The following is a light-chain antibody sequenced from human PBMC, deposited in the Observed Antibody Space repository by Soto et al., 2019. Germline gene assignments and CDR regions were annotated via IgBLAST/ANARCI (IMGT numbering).Light chain of an antibody. CDR1: SSDVGAYDY. CDR3: CSYAGSYTWV. Sequence: QSALTQPRSVSESPGQSVTISCTGTSSDVGAYDYVSWYQQHPGKAPQLMIYDVTKRPSGVPHRFSGSWSGNTASLTISGLQAEDDADYYCCSYAGSYTWVFGGGTKLTVL. CDR2: DVT. J-gene: IGLJ2*01. V-gene: IGLV2-11*01.